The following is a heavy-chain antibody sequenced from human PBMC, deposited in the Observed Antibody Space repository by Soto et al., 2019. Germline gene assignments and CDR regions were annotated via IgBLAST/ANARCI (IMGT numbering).Heavy chain of an antibody. J-gene: IGHJ4*02. CDR3: ARYCTLTSVSGYNAY. Sequence: QVQLVESGGGLVKPGGALRLSCAASGFTFSDYYMSWIRLAPGKGLEWVSYISSSGDTDYADSVKGRFTISRDNAKNSLSLQMNSLRAEDTAVYYCARYCTLTSVSGYNAYWGQGTLVTVSP. CDR1: GFTFSDYY. D-gene: IGHD6-25*01. CDR2: ISSSGDT. V-gene: IGHV3-11*01.